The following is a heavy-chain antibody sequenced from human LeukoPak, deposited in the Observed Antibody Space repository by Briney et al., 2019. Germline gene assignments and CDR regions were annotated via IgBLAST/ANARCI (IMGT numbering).Heavy chain of an antibody. J-gene: IGHJ6*03. CDR1: GYPFSNYD. V-gene: IGHV1-8*01. CDR2: MNPGSGDT. Sequence: GASVKVSCKASGYPFSNYDVNWVRQAPGQGLEWMAWMNPGSGDTGYAQKFQGRLTMSSNISMNTASMELRSLTSEDTAVYFCARSRRGYHMDVWGTGTPVTVSS. CDR3: ARSRRGYHMDV.